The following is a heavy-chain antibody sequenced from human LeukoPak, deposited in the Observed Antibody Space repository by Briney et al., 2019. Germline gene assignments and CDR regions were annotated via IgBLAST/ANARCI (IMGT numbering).Heavy chain of an antibody. Sequence: PGGSLRLSCAASGFIFSNYAMTWVRQAPGKGLQWVSTITSGGNTYYADSVKGRFTISRDNSKNTLYLQVNSLRAEDTAVYYCGKYCSGGNCYSGLYWGQGTLVTVSS. CDR2: ITSGGNT. CDR3: GKYCSGGNCYSGLY. CDR1: GFIFSNYA. J-gene: IGHJ4*02. D-gene: IGHD2-15*01. V-gene: IGHV3-23*01.